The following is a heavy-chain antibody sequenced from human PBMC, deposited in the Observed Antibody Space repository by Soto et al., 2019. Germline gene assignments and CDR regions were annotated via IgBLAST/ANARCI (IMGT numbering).Heavy chain of an antibody. CDR2: FSCSGYDT. CDR3: ACHGWFSY. D-gene: IGHD3-10*01. V-gene: IGHV3-23*01. J-gene: IGHJ4*02. CDR1: GFTLRTNG. Sequence: EVQLSESGGGLVQPGGSLRLSCAATGFTLRTNGMRWVRQAPGKGLEWVSSFSCSGYDTWYAASLKGRFTISRDNSKNTLYLQMNGVCAEDTALYYCACHGWFSYLGQGTLVTVSS.